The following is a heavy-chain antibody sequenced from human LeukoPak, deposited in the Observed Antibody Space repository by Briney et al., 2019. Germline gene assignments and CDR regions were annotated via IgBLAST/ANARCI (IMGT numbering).Heavy chain of an antibody. Sequence: SVKVSCKASGGTFSSYAISWVRQAPGQGLEWMGGIIPIFGTANYAQKFQGRVTITTDESTSTAYMELSSLRSEDTAVYYCAVPRDGYNSWDYWGQGSLVTVSS. V-gene: IGHV1-69*05. D-gene: IGHD5-24*01. CDR3: AVPRDGYNSWDY. CDR2: IIPIFGTA. J-gene: IGHJ4*02. CDR1: GGTFSSYA.